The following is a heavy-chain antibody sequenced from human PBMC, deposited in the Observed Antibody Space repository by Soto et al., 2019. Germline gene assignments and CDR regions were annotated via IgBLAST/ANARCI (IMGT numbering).Heavy chain of an antibody. CDR1: GGYISSSIYY. CDR2: IHYSGST. V-gene: IGHV4-39*01. D-gene: IGHD6-19*01. J-gene: IGHJ4*02. CDR3: ARHKQWLVHPCFDY. Sequence: QLQLQESGPGLVKPSETLSLTCTVSGGYISSSIYYWGWIRQPPGKGLEWIGSIHYSGSTYYNPSLKIRITISVDTYKNQFSLKLSSVTAADTAVYYCARHKQWLVHPCFDYWGQGTLVTVSS.